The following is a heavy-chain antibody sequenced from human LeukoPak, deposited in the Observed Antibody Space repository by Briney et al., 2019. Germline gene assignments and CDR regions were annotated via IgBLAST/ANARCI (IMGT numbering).Heavy chain of an antibody. CDR1: GDSITNYY. J-gene: IGHJ4*02. D-gene: IGHD3-9*01. CDR2: IYSSGST. V-gene: IGHV4-4*07. CDR3: ARNPVTGSNPKFDY. Sequence: SETLSLTCTVSGDSITNYYWSWIRQPAGKGLEWIGRIYSSGSTNYNPSLKRRVTMSIDTSKNQFSLELTSVTAADTAVYYCARNPVTGSNPKFDYWGQGTLVTVSS.